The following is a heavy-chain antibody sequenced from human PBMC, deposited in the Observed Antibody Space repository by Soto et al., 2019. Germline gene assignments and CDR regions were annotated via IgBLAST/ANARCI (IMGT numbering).Heavy chain of an antibody. V-gene: IGHV1-18*01. J-gene: IGHJ1*01. CDR2: ISAYNGNT. CDR3: ASDSSGYYLAEYFQH. CDR1: GYTFTSYG. Sequence: ASVKVSCKASGYTFTSYGISWVRQAPGQGLEWMGWISAYNGNTNYAQKLQGRVTMTTDTSTSTAYMELRSLRSDDTAVYYCASDSSGYYLAEYFQHWGQGTLVTVS. D-gene: IGHD3-22*01.